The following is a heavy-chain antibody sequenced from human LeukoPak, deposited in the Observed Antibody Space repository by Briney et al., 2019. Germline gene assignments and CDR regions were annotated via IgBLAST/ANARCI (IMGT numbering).Heavy chain of an antibody. CDR2: ISSSSSYT. V-gene: IGHV3-11*05. J-gene: IGHJ3*02. D-gene: IGHD2-15*01. Sequence: GGSLRLSCAASGLTFSDYYMSWIRQAPGKGLEWVSYISSSSSYTNYADSVKGRFTISRDNAKNSLYLQMNSLRAEDTAVYYCARERIGDDAFDIWGQGTMVTVSS. CDR3: ARERIGDDAFDI. CDR1: GLTFSDYY.